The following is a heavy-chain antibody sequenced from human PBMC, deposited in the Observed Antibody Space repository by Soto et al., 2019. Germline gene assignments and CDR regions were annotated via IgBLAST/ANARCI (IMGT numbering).Heavy chain of an antibody. V-gene: IGHV3-23*01. D-gene: IGHD2-15*01. CDR3: ARGQGIVMFPVPVGIVNRPKPTVFDY. CDR2: ISGSGGTT. CDR1: GFTFSSYA. Sequence: EVQWLESGGGLARPGGDLRLCCTDSGFTFSSYAMTWVRQAPGKGLAWVSGISGSGGTTHYTEAVKGRFTVSRDKSTNTVCLQMISLRVDDTAVYYCARGQGIVMFPVPVGIVNRPKPTVFDYWGQGTLVTVST. J-gene: IGHJ4*02.